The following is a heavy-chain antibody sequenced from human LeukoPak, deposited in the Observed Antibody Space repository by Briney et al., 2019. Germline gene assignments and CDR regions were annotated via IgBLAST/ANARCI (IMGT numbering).Heavy chain of an antibody. V-gene: IGHV1-69*02. D-gene: IGHD3-10*01. CDR1: GYTFTSYY. J-gene: IGHJ4*02. CDR3: ASTYGSGSYADE. CDR2: IIPILGIA. Sequence: SVKVSCKASGYTFTSYYMHWVRQAPGQGLEWMGRIIPILGIANYAQKFQGRVTITADKSTSTAYMGLSSLRSEDTAVYYCASTYGSGSYADEWGQGTLVTVSS.